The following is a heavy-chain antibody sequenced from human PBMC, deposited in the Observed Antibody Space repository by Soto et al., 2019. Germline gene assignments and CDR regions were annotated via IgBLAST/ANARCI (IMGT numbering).Heavy chain of an antibody. Sequence: SVKVSCKTSGGTFSNDAISWVRQAPGQGIEWMGGIIPIYGTTHYAQKFQGRVKLSADESTGTAYMELSSLRSEDTGVYYCARDGMGTIVGGMDVWGQ. D-gene: IGHD7-27*01. CDR1: GGTFSNDA. V-gene: IGHV1-69*13. CDR3: ARDGMGTIVGGMDV. J-gene: IGHJ6*02. CDR2: IIPIYGTT.